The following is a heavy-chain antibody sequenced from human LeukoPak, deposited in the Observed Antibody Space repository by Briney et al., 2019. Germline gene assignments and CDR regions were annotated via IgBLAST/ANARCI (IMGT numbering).Heavy chain of an antibody. V-gene: IGHV5-51*01. CDR1: GHSFTSYW. Sequence: GESLKISCKGSGHSFTSYWIGWVRQMPGKGLEWMGIIYPGDSDTRYSPSFQGQVTISADKSISTAYLQWSSLKASDTAMYYCARHWNSWEYSSSWYPDYWGQGTLVTVSS. D-gene: IGHD6-13*01. J-gene: IGHJ4*02. CDR2: IYPGDSDT. CDR3: ARHWNSWEYSSSWYPDY.